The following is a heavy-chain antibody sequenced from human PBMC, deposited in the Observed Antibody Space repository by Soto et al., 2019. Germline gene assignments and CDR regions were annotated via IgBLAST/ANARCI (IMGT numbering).Heavy chain of an antibody. Sequence: EAQLLQSGGGLVPPGGSLRLSCVASGFAFGNYPMAWVRQTPGKGLQWISTISGSGGMTDYEDSVRGRFTVSIDHSKDTVHLQMTSLRADDTAVYYCAKDRTIARGFRAFDIWGQGTTVTISS. CDR1: GFAFGNYP. J-gene: IGHJ3*02. CDR2: ISGSGGMT. V-gene: IGHV3-23*01. CDR3: AKDRTIARGFRAFDI. D-gene: IGHD3-10*01.